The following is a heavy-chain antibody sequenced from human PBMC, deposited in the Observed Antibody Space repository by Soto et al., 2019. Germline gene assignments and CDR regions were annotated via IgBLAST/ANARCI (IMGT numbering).Heavy chain of an antibody. CDR2: IIPIFGTA. V-gene: IGHV1-69*06. D-gene: IGHD2-2*01. J-gene: IGHJ6*02. CDR3: ARDQCSSTSCYPYYYYYGMDV. Sequence: QVQLVQSGAEVKKPGSSVKVSCKASGGTFSSYAISWVRQAPGQGLEWMGGIIPIFGTANYAQKFQGRVTITADKSTSTAYMELSSLRSEDTAVYYCARDQCSSTSCYPYYYYYGMDVWDQGTTVTVSS. CDR1: GGTFSSYA.